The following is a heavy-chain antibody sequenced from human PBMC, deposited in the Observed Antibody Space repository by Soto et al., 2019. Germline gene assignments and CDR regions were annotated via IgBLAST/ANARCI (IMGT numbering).Heavy chain of an antibody. V-gene: IGHV6-1*01. D-gene: IGHD6-13*01. J-gene: IGHJ4*02. Sequence: SQTLSLTCAISGDSVSSNSAAWNWVRQSPSRGLEWLGRTYYRSKWNNDYAVSVKRRITINPDTSKNQFSLQLNSVTPEDTAVYSCARERGDSSSWYFDYWGQGTLVTVS. CDR2: TYYRSKWNN. CDR1: GDSVSSNSAA. CDR3: ARERGDSSSWYFDY.